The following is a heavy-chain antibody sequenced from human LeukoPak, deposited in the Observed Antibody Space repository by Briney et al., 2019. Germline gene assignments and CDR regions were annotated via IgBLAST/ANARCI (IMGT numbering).Heavy chain of an antibody. J-gene: IGHJ3*02. V-gene: IGHV4-34*01. Sequence: SETLSLTCAVYVGSFRGYYWSWIRQPPGKGLEWIGEINHSGSTNYNPSLKSRVTISMDTSKNQFSLKLSSVTAADTAVYYCARGQVIDIWGQGTMVTVSS. CDR1: VGSFRGYY. D-gene: IGHD3-10*01. CDR2: INHSGST. CDR3: ARGQVIDI.